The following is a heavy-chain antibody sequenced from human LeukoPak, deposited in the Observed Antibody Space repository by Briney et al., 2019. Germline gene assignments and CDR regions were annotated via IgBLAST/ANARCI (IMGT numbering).Heavy chain of an antibody. CDR1: GGSFSGYY. J-gene: IGHJ5*02. CDR3: ARDSIDYDSSGYYYSNWFDP. V-gene: IGHV4-34*01. D-gene: IGHD3-22*01. CDR2: INHSGST. Sequence: PSETLSLTCAVYGGSFSGYYWSWIRQPPGKGLEWIGEINHSGSTNYNPSLKSRVTISVDTSKNQFPLKLSSVTAADTAVYYCARDSIDYDSSGYYYSNWFDPWGQGTLVTVSS.